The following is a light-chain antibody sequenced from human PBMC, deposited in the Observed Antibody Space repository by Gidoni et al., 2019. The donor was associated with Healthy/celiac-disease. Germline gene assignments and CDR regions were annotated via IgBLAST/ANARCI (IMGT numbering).Light chain of an antibody. J-gene: IGLJ2*01. Sequence: SYELTQPPFSVSVSPGQTASITCSGDKLGDKYACWYQQKPGQSPVLVIYQDSKRPSGIPERFSGSNSGNTATLTISGTQAMDEADYYCQAWDSSIAVFGGGTKLTVL. CDR2: QDS. CDR3: QAWDSSIAV. CDR1: KLGDKY. V-gene: IGLV3-1*01.